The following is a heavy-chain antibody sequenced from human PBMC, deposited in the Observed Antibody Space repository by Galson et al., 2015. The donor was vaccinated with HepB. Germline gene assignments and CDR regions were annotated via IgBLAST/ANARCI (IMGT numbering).Heavy chain of an antibody. D-gene: IGHD1-7*01. Sequence: SLRLSCAASGFTFSSYAMSWVRQAPGKGLEWVSAISGSGGSTYYADSVKGRFTISRDNSKNTLYLQMNSLRSEDTAVYYCARGYNWNYNLYYFDYWGQGTLVTVSS. J-gene: IGHJ4*02. V-gene: IGHV3-23*01. CDR1: GFTFSSYA. CDR2: ISGSGGST. CDR3: ARGYNWNYNLYYFDY.